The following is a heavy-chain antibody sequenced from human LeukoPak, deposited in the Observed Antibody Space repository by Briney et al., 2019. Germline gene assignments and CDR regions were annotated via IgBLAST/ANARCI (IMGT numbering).Heavy chain of an antibody. CDR1: GYTFASYY. CDR3: ARGAVVVPAAIPWFDP. V-gene: IGHV1-2*02. CDR2: INPNSGGT. D-gene: IGHD2-2*01. Sequence: ASVKVSCKASGYTFASYYMHWVRQAPGQGLEWMGWINPNSGGTNYAQKFQGRVTMTRDTSISTAYMELSRLRSDDTAVYYCARGAVVVPAAIPWFDPWGQGTLVTVSS. J-gene: IGHJ5*02.